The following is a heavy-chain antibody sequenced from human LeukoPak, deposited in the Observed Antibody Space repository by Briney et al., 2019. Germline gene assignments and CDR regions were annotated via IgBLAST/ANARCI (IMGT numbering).Heavy chain of an antibody. Sequence: SETLSLTCTVSGGSISSYYWSWIRQPPGKGLEWIGEINHSGSTNYNPSLKSRVTISVDTSKNQFSLKLSSVTAADTAVYYCARGRRNYYGSGFGYWGQGTLVTVSS. D-gene: IGHD3-10*01. CDR1: GGSISSYY. J-gene: IGHJ4*02. V-gene: IGHV4-34*01. CDR2: INHSGST. CDR3: ARGRRNYYGSGFGY.